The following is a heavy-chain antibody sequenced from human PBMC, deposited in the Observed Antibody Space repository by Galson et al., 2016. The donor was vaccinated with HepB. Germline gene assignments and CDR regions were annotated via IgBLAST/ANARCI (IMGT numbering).Heavy chain of an antibody. Sequence: SLRLSCAASGFTFSSYGMHWVRQAPGKGLEWVAVISYDGSNKYYADSVKGRFTISRDNSKNTLYLQMNNLRAEDPAVYYCATPYYDFLSGYNPFNYWGQGTLVTVSP. CDR3: ATPYYDFLSGYNPFNY. J-gene: IGHJ4*02. V-gene: IGHV3-30*03. CDR1: GFTFSSYG. CDR2: ISYDGSNK. D-gene: IGHD3-3*01.